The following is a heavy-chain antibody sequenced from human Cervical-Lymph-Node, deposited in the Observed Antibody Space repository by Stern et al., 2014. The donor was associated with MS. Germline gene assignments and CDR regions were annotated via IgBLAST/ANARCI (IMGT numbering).Heavy chain of an antibody. V-gene: IGHV1-69*01. CDR1: GDSFSNYA. D-gene: IGHD5-24*01. J-gene: IGHJ4*02. Sequence: QVQLVQSGAEVKKPGSSVKVSCKASGDSFSNYAINWVRQAPGQGLEWLGGILPMLGTANYAQRFQDRVTISADESTTTAYMELTSLRSDDTAVYYCAREALKMATVLYYDSWGQGTLVTVSS. CDR3: AREALKMATVLYYDS. CDR2: ILPMLGTA.